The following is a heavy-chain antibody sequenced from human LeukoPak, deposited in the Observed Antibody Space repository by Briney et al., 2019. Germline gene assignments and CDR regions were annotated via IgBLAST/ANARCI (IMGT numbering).Heavy chain of an antibody. CDR1: GYTFTGYY. Sequence: ASVKVSCKASGYTFTGYYMHWVRQAPGQGLEWMGWINPNSGGTNYAQKFQGRVTMTRDTSISTAYMELSRLRSDDTAVYYCARDRPKYSSSWYDYYYYMDVWGKGTTVTISS. V-gene: IGHV1-2*02. CDR2: INPNSGGT. CDR3: ARDRPKYSSSWYDYYYYMDV. J-gene: IGHJ6*03. D-gene: IGHD6-13*01.